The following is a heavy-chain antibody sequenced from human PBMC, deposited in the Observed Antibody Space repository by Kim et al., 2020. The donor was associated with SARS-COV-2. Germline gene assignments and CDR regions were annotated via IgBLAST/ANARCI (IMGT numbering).Heavy chain of an antibody. CDR1: GYTFTSYY. J-gene: IGHJ4*02. D-gene: IGHD2-2*01. CDR2: INPSGGST. V-gene: IGHV1-46*01. Sequence: ASVKVSCKASGYTFTSYYMHWVRQAPGQGLEWMGIINPSGGSTSYAQKFQGRVTMTRDTSTSTVYMELSSLRSEDTAVYYCARDAGGVGGAAAIFDYWGQGTLVTVSS. CDR3: ARDAGGVGGAAAIFDY.